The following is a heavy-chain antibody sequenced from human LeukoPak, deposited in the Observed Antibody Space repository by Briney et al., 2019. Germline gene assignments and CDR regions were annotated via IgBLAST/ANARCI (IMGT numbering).Heavy chain of an antibody. CDR3: ARAPLEIVGIDY. Sequence: GGSLRLSCAGSGFIFGGYTMNWVRQAPGKGLEWLSYISPSGENKLYSDSVKGRISISRDNAKNSVYLQMDSLRVEDTAVYYCARAPLEIVGIDYWGQGTLVTASS. CDR2: ISPSGENK. D-gene: IGHD1-26*01. J-gene: IGHJ4*02. CDR1: GFIFGGYT. V-gene: IGHV3-48*01.